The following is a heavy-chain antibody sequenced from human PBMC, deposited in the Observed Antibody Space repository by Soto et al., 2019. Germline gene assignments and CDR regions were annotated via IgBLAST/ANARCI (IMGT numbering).Heavy chain of an antibody. Sequence: PGESLKISCKGSSYSFSRYWIGWVRQMSGKGLEWMGIIYPGDSDTRYSPSFQGQVTISADKSISTAYLQWSSLKASDTAMYYCARQERYYDISGDFPYSGMDARGQGATLTVSS. D-gene: IGHD3-22*01. CDR1: SYSFSRYW. CDR2: IYPGDSDT. J-gene: IGHJ6*02. CDR3: ARQERYYDISGDFPYSGMDA. V-gene: IGHV5-51*01.